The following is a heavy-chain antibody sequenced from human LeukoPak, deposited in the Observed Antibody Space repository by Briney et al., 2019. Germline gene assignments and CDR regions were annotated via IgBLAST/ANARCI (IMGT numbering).Heavy chain of an antibody. J-gene: IGHJ4*02. D-gene: IGHD3-22*01. CDR1: GGSISSYY. Sequence: SETLSLTCTVSGGSISSYYWSWIRQPPGKGLEWIGYIYYSGSTNYSPSLKSRVTISVDTSKNQFSLKLSSVTAADTAVHYCARGGDYYDSSGYHDYWGQGTLVTVSS. CDR3: ARGGDYYDSSGYHDY. CDR2: IYYSGST. V-gene: IGHV4-59*01.